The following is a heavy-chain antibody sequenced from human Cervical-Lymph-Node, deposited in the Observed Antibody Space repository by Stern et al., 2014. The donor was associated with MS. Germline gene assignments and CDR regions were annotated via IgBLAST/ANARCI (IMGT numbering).Heavy chain of an antibody. J-gene: IGHJ5*02. CDR1: GYKFSAYE. Sequence: QVQLVQSGAAMKKPGASVKVSCEASGYKFSAYEMNWLRQAPGQGLEWMGKINPYHGDTKSAQKFLGRVTMTRDTSMGTAYMELSSLRSDDTAVYYCARSLCSGADDCYLNYFDPWGQGTLVTVSA. CDR3: ARSLCSGADDCYLNYFDP. D-gene: IGHD2-21*02. V-gene: IGHV1-2*02. CDR2: INPYHGDT.